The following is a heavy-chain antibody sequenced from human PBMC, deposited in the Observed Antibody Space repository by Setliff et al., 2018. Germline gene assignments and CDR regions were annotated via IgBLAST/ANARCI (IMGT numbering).Heavy chain of an antibody. J-gene: IGHJ4*02. Sequence: GGSLRLSCVGSGFSFSNYGMSWVRQAPGTGLEWLANIKQDGSEKFYVDSVKGRFTISRDNAKNSLYLQTNNLRAEDTAVYYCVRDSPYCVNGVCRGYWGQGTQVTVSS. CDR1: GFSFSNYG. CDR2: IKQDGSEK. D-gene: IGHD2-21*01. V-gene: IGHV3-7*03. CDR3: VRDSPYCVNGVCRGY.